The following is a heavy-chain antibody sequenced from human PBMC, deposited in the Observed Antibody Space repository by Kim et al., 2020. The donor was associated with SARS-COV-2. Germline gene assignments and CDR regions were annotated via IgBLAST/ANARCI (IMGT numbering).Heavy chain of an antibody. CDR1: GGSVSSGSYY. Sequence: SETLSLTCTVSGGSVSSGSYYWSWIRQPPGKGLEWIGYIYYSGSTNYNPSLKSRVTISVDTSKNQFSLKLSSVTAADTAVYYCARDYDSLDYWGQGTLVTVSS. V-gene: IGHV4-61*01. J-gene: IGHJ4*02. CDR3: ARDYDSLDY. CDR2: IYYSGST. D-gene: IGHD3-16*01.